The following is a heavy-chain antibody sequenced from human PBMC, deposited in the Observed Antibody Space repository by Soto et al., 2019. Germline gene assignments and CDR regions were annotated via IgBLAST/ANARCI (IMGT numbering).Heavy chain of an antibody. CDR1: GGTFSSYT. CDR3: ARGVGSGWPRDYDY. Sequence: QVQLVQSGAEVKKPGSSVKVSCKASGGTFSSYTISWVRQAPGQGLEWMGRILPILGIANNAQKFQGRVTXXAXKXXSTAYMELSSLRSEDTAVYYCARGVGSGWPRDYDYWGQGTLVTVSS. CDR2: ILPILGIA. V-gene: IGHV1-69*02. D-gene: IGHD6-19*01. J-gene: IGHJ4*02.